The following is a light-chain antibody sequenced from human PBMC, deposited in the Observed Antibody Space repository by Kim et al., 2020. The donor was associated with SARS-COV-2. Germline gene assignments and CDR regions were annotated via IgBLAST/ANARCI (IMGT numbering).Light chain of an antibody. CDR3: SSYATRSYV. CDR2: DFN. J-gene: IGLJ1*01. V-gene: IGLV2-14*03. Sequence: PGQSTTFSCTGTSSDVGRYNFVSWYQQHPGKAPKLIIYDFNVRPSGVSDRFSGSKSGNTASLTISGLQADDEANYYCSSYATRSYVFGTGTKVTVL. CDR1: SSDVGRYNF.